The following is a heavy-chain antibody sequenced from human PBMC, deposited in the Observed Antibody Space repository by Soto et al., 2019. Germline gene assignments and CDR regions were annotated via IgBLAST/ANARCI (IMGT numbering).Heavy chain of an antibody. Sequence: QVQLVESGGGLVKPGGSLRLSCAASGFTFSDYYMSWNRQAPGKGLEWVSYISSSGTTIYYADSVKGCFTIARDTAKYYLYLQMNRLRAEDTAVYYCATVSLGYCSGGSCYPGGTYFDYCGQGTLVTVSS. CDR3: ATVSLGYCSGGSCYPGGTYFDY. CDR1: GFTFSDYY. V-gene: IGHV3-11*01. CDR2: ISSSGTTI. D-gene: IGHD2-15*01. J-gene: IGHJ4*02.